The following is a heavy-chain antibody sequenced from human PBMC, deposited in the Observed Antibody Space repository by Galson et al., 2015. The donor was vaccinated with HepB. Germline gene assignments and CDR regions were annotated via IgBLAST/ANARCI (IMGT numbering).Heavy chain of an antibody. CDR3: ARNWNYAFDC. Sequence: SLRLSCAASGLTVSSFSMSWVRQAPGKGLEWVSIFYAGGNIDHADSVKGRFTISRDHSKNTLYLQMNSLRAEDTAVYYCARNWNYAFDCWGRGTLVTVSS. D-gene: IGHD1-7*01. CDR2: FYAGGNI. J-gene: IGHJ4*02. V-gene: IGHV3-66*01. CDR1: GLTVSSFS.